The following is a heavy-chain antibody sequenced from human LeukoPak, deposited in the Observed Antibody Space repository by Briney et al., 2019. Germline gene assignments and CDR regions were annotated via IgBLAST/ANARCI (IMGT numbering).Heavy chain of an antibody. D-gene: IGHD1-26*01. CDR3: ARTYLYAFDI. Sequence: GGSLRLSCAASGFTFSSYGMHWVRQAPGKGLEWVAFIRYDGSNKYYADSVKGRFTISRDNSKNTLYLQMNSLRAEDTAVYYCARTYLYAFDIWGQGTMVTVSS. CDR2: IRYDGSNK. J-gene: IGHJ3*02. CDR1: GFTFSSYG. V-gene: IGHV3-30*02.